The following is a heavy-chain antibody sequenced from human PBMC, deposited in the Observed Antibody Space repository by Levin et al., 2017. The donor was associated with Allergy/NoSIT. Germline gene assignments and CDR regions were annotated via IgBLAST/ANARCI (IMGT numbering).Heavy chain of an antibody. J-gene: IGHJ4*02. CDR3: ARSRGDLGY. Sequence: ASVKVSCKASGYTFTGYYMHWVRQAPGQGLEWMGWINPNSGGTNYAQKFQGRVTMTRDTSISTVYMELSKLRSDDTAVYYCARSRGDLGYWGQGTLVTVSS. CDR1: GYTFTGYY. V-gene: IGHV1-2*02. D-gene: IGHD3-10*01. CDR2: INPNSGGT.